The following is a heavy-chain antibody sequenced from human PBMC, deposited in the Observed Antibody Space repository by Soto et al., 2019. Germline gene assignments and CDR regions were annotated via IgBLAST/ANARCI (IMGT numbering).Heavy chain of an antibody. J-gene: IGHJ4*02. V-gene: IGHV3-43*01. Sequence: EVQLVVSGGLVVRPGGSLRLSCAGSGFTFDDHTMHWVRQAPGKGLAWVSLITWDAGSAFYADSVRGRFTISRDNSKNSLYLQMTSLRTEDSALYYCAKEKDRIFDYWGRGTPVTVSS. CDR1: GFTFDDHT. CDR2: ITWDAGSA. CDR3: AKEKDRIFDY.